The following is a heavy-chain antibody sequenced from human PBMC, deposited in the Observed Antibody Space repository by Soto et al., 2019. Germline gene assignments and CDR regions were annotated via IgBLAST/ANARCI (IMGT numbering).Heavy chain of an antibody. V-gene: IGHV1-18*01. CDR2: ISAYNGNT. Sequence: QVQLVQSGAEVKKPGASVKVSCKASGYTFTSYGISWVRQAPGQGLEWMGWISAYNGNTNYAQKLQGRVTMTTDTSTSTAYMELRSLRSDDTAVYYCARDRRAVVVTAMASPFDYWGQGTLVTVSS. CDR1: GYTFTSYG. J-gene: IGHJ4*02. CDR3: ARDRRAVVVTAMASPFDY. D-gene: IGHD2-21*02.